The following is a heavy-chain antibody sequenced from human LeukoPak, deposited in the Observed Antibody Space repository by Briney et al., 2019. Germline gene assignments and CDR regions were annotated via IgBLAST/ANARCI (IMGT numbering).Heavy chain of an antibody. D-gene: IGHD3-10*01. J-gene: IGHJ4*02. V-gene: IGHV3-7*03. CDR2: IKEDGSER. CDR3: AREEYFASESYSLFDY. Sequence: GGSLRLSCTASGFTFSNYWMSWVRQAPGKGLEWVANIKEDGSERYYLDSVKGRFTVSRDNAENSLYLQMNSLRAEDAAVYYCAREEYFASESYSLFDYWGQGALVTVSS. CDR1: GFTFSNYW.